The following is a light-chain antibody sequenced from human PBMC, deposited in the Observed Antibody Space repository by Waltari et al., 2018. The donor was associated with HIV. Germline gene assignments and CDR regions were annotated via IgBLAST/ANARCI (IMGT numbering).Light chain of an antibody. CDR2: DVT. CDR3: SSYTTSRTVV. V-gene: IGLV2-14*03. J-gene: IGLJ2*01. CDR1: SSDVGGYKH. Sequence: QSALTQPASVSGSPGQSITISCTGTSSDVGGYKHVSWYQQHPGKAPKLMVYDVTNRPSGVSNRFSGSKSGNTAFLTISGLQAEDEADYYCSSYTTSRTVVFGGGTKLTVL.